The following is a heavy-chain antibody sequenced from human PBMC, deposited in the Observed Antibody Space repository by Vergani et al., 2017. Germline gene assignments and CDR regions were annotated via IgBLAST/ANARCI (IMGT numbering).Heavy chain of an antibody. D-gene: IGHD6-19*01. CDR2: ISYDGSNK. CDR1: GFTFSSYA. CDR3: AKGSGAVAGPAGS. V-gene: IGHV3-30-3*01. J-gene: IGHJ4*02. Sequence: QVQLVESGGGVVQPGRSLRLSCAASGFTFSSYAMHWVRQAPGKGLEWVAVISYDGSNKYYADSVKGRFTISRDNSKNTLYLQMNSLRAEDTALYYCAKGSGAVAGPAGSWGQGTLVTVSS.